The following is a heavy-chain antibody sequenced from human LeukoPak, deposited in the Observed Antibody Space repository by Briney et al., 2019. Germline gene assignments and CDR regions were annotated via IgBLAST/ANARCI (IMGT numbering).Heavy chain of an antibody. D-gene: IGHD1-1*01. Sequence: GGSLRLSCAASGFTFSSYDIHWVRQAPGKGLEWVAFIRYDGNIKYFADSVKGRFTISRDNSKNTLYLQMNSLRAEDTAVYYCARDRDWMPRYYFDYWGQGTLVTVSS. V-gene: IGHV3-30*02. CDR2: IRYDGNIK. CDR3: ARDRDWMPRYYFDY. CDR1: GFTFSSYD. J-gene: IGHJ4*02.